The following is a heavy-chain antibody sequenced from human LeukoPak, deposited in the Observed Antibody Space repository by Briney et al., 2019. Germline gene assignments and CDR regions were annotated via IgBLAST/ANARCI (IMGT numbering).Heavy chain of an antibody. CDR3: ARGWFDP. Sequence: VWSLRLSFPASGFTFISYIMNWVRQAPWKGLEWVSSISSSSSYIYYADSVKGRFTISRDNAKNSLYLQMNSLRAEETAVYYCARGWFDPWGQGTLVTVSS. CDR2: ISSSSSYI. CDR1: GFTFISYI. V-gene: IGHV3-21*01. J-gene: IGHJ5*02.